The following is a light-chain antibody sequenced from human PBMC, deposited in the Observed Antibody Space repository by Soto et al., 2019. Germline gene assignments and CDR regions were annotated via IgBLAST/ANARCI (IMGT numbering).Light chain of an antibody. CDR3: AAWDDSLSAVV. CDR2: QDS. Sequence: SYELTQPPSVSVSPGQTASITCSGDKLGDKYACWYQQKPGQSPVLVIYQDSKRPSGVPDRFSGSKSGTSASLAISGLRSEDEADYYCAAWDDSLSAVVLGGGTKLTVL. CDR1: KLGDKY. V-gene: IGLV3-1*01. J-gene: IGLJ2*01.